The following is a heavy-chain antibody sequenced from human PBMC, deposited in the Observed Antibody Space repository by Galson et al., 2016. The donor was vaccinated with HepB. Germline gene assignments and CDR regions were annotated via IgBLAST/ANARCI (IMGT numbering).Heavy chain of an antibody. V-gene: IGHV3-48*01. CDR3: ARGPAGLLDY. D-gene: IGHD3-3*01. J-gene: IGHJ4*02. CDR1: GFTFRSYG. CDR2: ISFSSTNI. Sequence: SLRLSCAASGFTFRSYGMNWVRQAPGKGLEWLSYISFSSTNIHYADSVRGRFTISGDNAKNSLFLQLNSLKGEDTAVYYCARGPAGLLDYWGQGLLVTVSS.